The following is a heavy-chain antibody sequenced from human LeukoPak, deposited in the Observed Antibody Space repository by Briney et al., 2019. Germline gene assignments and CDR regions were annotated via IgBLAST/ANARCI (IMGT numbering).Heavy chain of an antibody. J-gene: IGHJ1*01. V-gene: IGHV3-53*04. CDR1: GFTVSSNY. CDR2: IYSGGST. D-gene: IGHD6-13*01. Sequence: GGSLTLSCAPSGFTVSSNYMSWVRQAPGKGLEWVSVIYSGGSTYYADSVKGRFTISRHNSKNTLYLQMNSLRAEDTAVYYCARAIGAIAAAGTYFQHWGQGTLVTVSS. CDR3: ARAIGAIAAAGTYFQH.